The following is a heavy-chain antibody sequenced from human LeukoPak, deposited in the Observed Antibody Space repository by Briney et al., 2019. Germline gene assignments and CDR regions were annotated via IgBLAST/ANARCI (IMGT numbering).Heavy chain of an antibody. CDR1: GFTFSSYS. CDR3: ARDLAIVVVIADYGMDV. CDR2: ISSGGSTI. D-gene: IGHD3-22*01. V-gene: IGHV3-48*02. J-gene: IGHJ6*02. Sequence: GGSLRLSCAASGFTFSSYSMNWVRQAPGKGLEWVSYISSGGSTIYYADSVRGRFTISRDTAKNSLYLEMNSLRDEDTAMYYCARDLAIVVVIADYGMDVWGQGTTVTVSS.